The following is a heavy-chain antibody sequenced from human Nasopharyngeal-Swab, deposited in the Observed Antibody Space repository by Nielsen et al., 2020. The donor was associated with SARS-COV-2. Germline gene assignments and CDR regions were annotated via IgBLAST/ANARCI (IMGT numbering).Heavy chain of an antibody. CDR3: VKHQGSSSDQ. J-gene: IGHJ4*02. V-gene: IGHV3-7*05. CDR1: GFTFSSYW. Sequence: GGSLRLSCAASGFTFSSYWMSWVRQAPGKGLEWVANIKQDGSEKYHVDSVKGRFTISRDNAKNSLYLQMNSLRAEDTAVYYCVKHQGSSSDQWGQGTLVTVSS. CDR2: IKQDGSEK.